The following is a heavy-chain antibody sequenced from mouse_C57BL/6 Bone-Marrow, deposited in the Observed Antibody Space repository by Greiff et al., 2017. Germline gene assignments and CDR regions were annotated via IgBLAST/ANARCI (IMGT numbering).Heavy chain of an antibody. V-gene: IGHV5-6*01. CDR2: ISRGGSYT. CDR3: ARGDDGYSWYDDV. Sequence: VQLKESGGDLVKPGGSLKLSCAASGFTFSSYGMSWVRQTPDKRLEWVATISRGGSYTYYPDSVKGRFTISRDNAKNTLYLQLSSLKSEDTAMYYCARGDDGYSWYDDVWGTGTTVTVSS. CDR1: GFTFSSYG. D-gene: IGHD2-3*01. J-gene: IGHJ1*03.